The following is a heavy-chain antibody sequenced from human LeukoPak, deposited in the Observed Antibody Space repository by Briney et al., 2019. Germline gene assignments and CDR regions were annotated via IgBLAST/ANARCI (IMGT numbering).Heavy chain of an antibody. J-gene: IGHJ4*02. Sequence: GGSLRLSCAASGFTFSSYSMNWVRQAPGKGLEWVSSISSSSSYIYYADSVKGRFTISRDNAKNSLYLQMNSLRAEDTAVYYCARFAGRYGYYFDYWGQGTLVTVSP. CDR1: GFTFSSYS. D-gene: IGHD6-19*01. CDR3: ARFAGRYGYYFDY. CDR2: ISSSSSYI. V-gene: IGHV3-21*01.